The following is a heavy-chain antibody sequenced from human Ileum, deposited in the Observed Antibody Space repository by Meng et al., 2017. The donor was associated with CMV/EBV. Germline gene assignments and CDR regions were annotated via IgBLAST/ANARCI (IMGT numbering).Heavy chain of an antibody. D-gene: IGHD6-6*01. CDR3: ARGSAARPRGY. Sequence: CAASGFTFSSYSMNWVRQAPGKGLEWVSSISSSSSYIYYADSVKGRFTISRDNAKNSLYLQMNSLRAEDTAVYYCARGSAARPRGYWGQGTLVTVSS. CDR1: GFTFSSYS. CDR2: ISSSSSYI. V-gene: IGHV3-21*01. J-gene: IGHJ4*02.